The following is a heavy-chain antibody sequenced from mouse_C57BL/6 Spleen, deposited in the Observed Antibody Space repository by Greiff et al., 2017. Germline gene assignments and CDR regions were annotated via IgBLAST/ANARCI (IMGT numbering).Heavy chain of an antibody. CDR3: TRWGMDGYYFIAY. CDR2: IDPETGGT. CDR1: GYTFTDYE. J-gene: IGHJ3*01. V-gene: IGHV1-15*01. D-gene: IGHD2-3*01. Sequence: QVQLQQSGAELVRPGASVTLSCKASGYTFTDYEMHWVKQTPVHGLEWIGAIDPETGGTAYNQKFKGKAILTADKSSSTAYMGLRSLTSEDSAVYYCTRWGMDGYYFIAYWGQGTLVTVSA.